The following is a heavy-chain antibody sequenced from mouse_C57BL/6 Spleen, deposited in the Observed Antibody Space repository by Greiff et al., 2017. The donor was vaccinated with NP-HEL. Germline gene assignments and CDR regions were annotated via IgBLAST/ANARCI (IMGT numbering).Heavy chain of an antibody. CDR1: GFTFSSYA. V-gene: IGHV5-4*01. J-gene: IGHJ2*01. CDR3: ARDRYGKLFDY. Sequence: DVHLVESGGGLVKPGGSLKLSCAASGFTFSSYAMSWVRQTPEKRLEWVATISDGGSYTYYPDNVKGRFTISRDNAKNNLYLQMSHLKSEDTAMYYCARDRYGKLFDYWGQGTTLTVSS. CDR2: ISDGGSYT. D-gene: IGHD2-1*01.